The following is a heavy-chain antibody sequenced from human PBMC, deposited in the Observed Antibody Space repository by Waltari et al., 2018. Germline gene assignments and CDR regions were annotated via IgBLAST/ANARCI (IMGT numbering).Heavy chain of an antibody. D-gene: IGHD3-9*01. CDR1: GYSISSGYY. CDR3: ARGPLDYDILTGYVDY. V-gene: IGHV4-38-2*01. J-gene: IGHJ4*02. CDR2: IYHSGST. Sequence: QVQLQESGPGLVKPSETLSLTCAVSGYSISSGYYWGWIRQPPGKGLEWIGSIYHSGSTYYNPSLKSRVTISVDTSKNQFSLKLSSVTAADTAVYYCARGPLDYDILTGYVDYWGQGTLVTVSS.